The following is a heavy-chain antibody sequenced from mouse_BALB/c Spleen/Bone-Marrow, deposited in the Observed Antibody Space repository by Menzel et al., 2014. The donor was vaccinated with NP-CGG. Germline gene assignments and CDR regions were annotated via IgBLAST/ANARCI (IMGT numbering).Heavy chain of an antibody. CDR3: VTKGSSGYGLFAY. CDR2: INPNNGDT. Sequence: VQLQQSGPELVKPGASVKMSCKASGYTFTDYYMKWVKQGHGKNLEWIGDINPNNGDTFYNQKFKGKATLTVDTSSSTAYMQLNSLTSEDSAVYYCVTKGSSGYGLFAYWGQGTLVTVSA. D-gene: IGHD3-1*01. CDR1: GYTFTDYY. V-gene: IGHV1-26*01. J-gene: IGHJ3*01.